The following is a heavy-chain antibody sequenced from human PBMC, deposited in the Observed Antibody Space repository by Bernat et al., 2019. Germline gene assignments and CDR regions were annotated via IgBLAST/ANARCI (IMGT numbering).Heavy chain of an antibody. J-gene: IGHJ2*01. V-gene: IGHV1-3*01. D-gene: IGHD2-15*01. CDR2: ISAGNGNT. Sequence: QVQLVQSGAEVKKPGASVTVSCKASGYTFTSYAMHWVRQAPGQRLEWMGWISAGNGNTKYSQKFQGRLTITRDTSASTAYMELSSLRSEDTAVYYCARDLVVAATDTYWYFDLWGRGTLVTVSS. CDR1: GYTFTSYA. CDR3: ARDLVVAATDTYWYFDL.